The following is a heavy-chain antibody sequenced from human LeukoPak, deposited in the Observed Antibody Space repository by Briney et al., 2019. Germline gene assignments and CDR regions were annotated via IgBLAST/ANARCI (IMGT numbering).Heavy chain of an antibody. Sequence: KPSETLSLTCTVSGGAVSSGSYYWSWIRQPPGKGLEWIGYIYYSGSTNYNPSLKSRVTISVDTSKNQFSLKLSSVTAADTAVYYCARDRITETTDGMDVWGQGTTVTVSS. J-gene: IGHJ6*02. CDR1: GGAVSSGSYY. CDR3: ARDRITETTDGMDV. V-gene: IGHV4-61*01. CDR2: IYYSGST. D-gene: IGHD1-20*01.